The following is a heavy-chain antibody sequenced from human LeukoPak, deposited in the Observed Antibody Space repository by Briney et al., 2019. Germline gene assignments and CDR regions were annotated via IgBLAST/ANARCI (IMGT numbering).Heavy chain of an antibody. CDR2: INPNSGGT. CDR3: ARGPYYYYGMDV. CDR1: GYTFTGYY. J-gene: IGHJ6*02. Sequence: GASVTVSCTASGYTFTGYYMYWVRQAPGQGLEWMGWINPNSGGTNYAQKFQGRVTMTRDTSISTAYMELSRLRSDDTAVYYCARGPYYYYGMDVWGQGTTVTVSS. V-gene: IGHV1-2*02.